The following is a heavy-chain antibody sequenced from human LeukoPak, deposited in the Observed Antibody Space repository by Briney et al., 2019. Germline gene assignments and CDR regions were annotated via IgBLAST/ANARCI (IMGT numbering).Heavy chain of an antibody. CDR3: ARDAAAGLDY. J-gene: IGHJ4*02. Sequence: PSQTLSLTCTVSGGSISSGSYYWSWIRQPPGKGLEWIGYIYYSGSTNYNPSLKSRVTISVDTSKNQFSLKLSSVTAADTAVYYCARDAAAGLDYWGQGTLVTVSS. CDR1: GGSISSGSYY. D-gene: IGHD6-13*01. V-gene: IGHV4-61*01. CDR2: IYYSGST.